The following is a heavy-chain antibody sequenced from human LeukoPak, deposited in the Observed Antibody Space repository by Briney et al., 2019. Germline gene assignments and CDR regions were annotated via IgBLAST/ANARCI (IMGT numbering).Heavy chain of an antibody. CDR2: IYYSGNT. Sequence: SQTLSLTCTVSGGSISDGDYYWSCIRQPPGKGLECIGYIYYSGNTYYNPSLESRVTISVDTSKNQLSLKLSSVTAADTAVYYCARDGGTGFDYWGQGTLVTVSS. J-gene: IGHJ4*02. V-gene: IGHV4-30-4*08. CDR3: ARDGGTGFDY. CDR1: GGSISDGDYY. D-gene: IGHD3/OR15-3a*01.